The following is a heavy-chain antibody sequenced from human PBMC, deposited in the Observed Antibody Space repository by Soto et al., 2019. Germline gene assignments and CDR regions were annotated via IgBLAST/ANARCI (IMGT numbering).Heavy chain of an antibody. CDR1: GGSISSGGYY. J-gene: IGHJ4*02. V-gene: IGHV4-31*03. CDR3: AREDSSGYYDYFDY. D-gene: IGHD3-22*01. Sequence: QVQLQESGPGLVKPSQTLSLTCTVSGGSISSGGYYWSWIRQHPGKGLEWIGYIYYSGSTYYNPSLKSGVTISVDTSKNQFSLKLSSVTAADTAVYYCAREDSSGYYDYFDYWGQGTLVTVSS. CDR2: IYYSGST.